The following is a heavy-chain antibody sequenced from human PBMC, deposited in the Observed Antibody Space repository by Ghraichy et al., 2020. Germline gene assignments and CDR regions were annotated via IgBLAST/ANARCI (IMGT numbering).Heavy chain of an antibody. D-gene: IGHD6-25*01. J-gene: IGHJ4*02. CDR1: GFTFSSYE. CDR3: ARVLGGRSGGYYFDY. Sequence: GGSLRLSCAASGFTFSSYEMNWVRQAPRRGLEWVSYISISGDKIFYADSVKGRFTISRDNAKNSLYLQMNSLRAEDTAVYYCARVLGGRSGGYYFDYWGQGILVTVSS. V-gene: IGHV3-48*03. CDR2: ISISGDKI.